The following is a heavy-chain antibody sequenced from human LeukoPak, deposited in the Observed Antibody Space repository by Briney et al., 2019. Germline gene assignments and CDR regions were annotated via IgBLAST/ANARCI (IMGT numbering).Heavy chain of an antibody. CDR3: AREGYGDRCVDV. D-gene: IGHD4-17*01. CDR1: GFRFEDYG. V-gene: IGHV3-20*04. Sequence: GGSLRLSCAASGFRFEDYGMNWVRRVPGKGLEWAAGINWNGGTTGYADSVKGRFAISRDSAQNSLYLQMNSLRAEDTAFYYCAREGYGDRCVDVWGKGTTVIVSS. CDR2: INWNGGTT. J-gene: IGHJ6*04.